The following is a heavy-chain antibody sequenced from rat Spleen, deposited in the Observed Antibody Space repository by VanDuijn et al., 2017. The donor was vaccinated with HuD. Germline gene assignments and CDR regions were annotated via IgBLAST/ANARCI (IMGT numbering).Heavy chain of an antibody. Sequence: EVQLVESDGGSVQPGRSLKLSCAASGFSFSDYYMAWVRQAPTKGLEWVATLSYDGSRTYYRESVKGRFTISRDTAESTLYLQMDSLRSEDTATYYCAARDGGYPYWGQGVMVTVSS. J-gene: IGHJ2*01. V-gene: IGHV5S10*01. CDR1: GFSFSDYY. CDR2: LSYDGSRT. CDR3: AARDGGYPY. D-gene: IGHD1-11*01.